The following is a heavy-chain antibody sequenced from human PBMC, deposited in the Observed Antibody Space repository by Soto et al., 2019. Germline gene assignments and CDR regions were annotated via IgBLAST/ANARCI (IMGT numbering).Heavy chain of an antibody. CDR1: GFTFRSYG. D-gene: IGHD7-27*01. CDR3: SRPEITGILHPFDA. Sequence: QGQLVESGGGVVQPGKSLRLSCAASGFTFRSYGMHWVRQAPGKGLEWVAVIWYDGSNKYYSASVEGRFTISRDNSENMLYIHMSRLRADDEAEYHFSRPEITGILHPFDAWGLGILVTVSS. V-gene: IGHV3-33*01. J-gene: IGHJ3*01. CDR2: IWYDGSNK.